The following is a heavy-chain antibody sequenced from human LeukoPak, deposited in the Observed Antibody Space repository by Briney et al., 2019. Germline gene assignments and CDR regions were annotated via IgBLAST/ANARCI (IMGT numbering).Heavy chain of an antibody. CDR2: INGDGTST. CDR1: GFIVSTNY. V-gene: IGHV3-74*01. J-gene: IGHJ4*02. CDR3: ARESGLGVISPYSDY. Sequence: GGSLRLSCAASGFIVSTNYMSWVRQAPGKGLVWVSHINGDGTSTNYADSVKGRFTISRDNAKNSLYLQMNSLRAEDTAIYYCARESGLGVISPYSDYWGQGTLVTVSP. D-gene: IGHD2-21*01.